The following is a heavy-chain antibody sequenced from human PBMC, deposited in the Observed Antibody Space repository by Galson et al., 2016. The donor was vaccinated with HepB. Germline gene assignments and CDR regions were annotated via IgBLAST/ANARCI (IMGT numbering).Heavy chain of an antibody. CDR3: ARALRDDFWRGYYSGNLYYYGMDV. CDR1: AFTFSNYW. CDR2: TNSDGSSA. Sequence: SLRLSCAASAFTFSNYWMYWVRQAPGKGLVWVSRTNSDGSSASYAESVKGRFTISRDNAKNTLYLQANSLRAEDTAVYYCARALRDDFWRGYYSGNLYYYGMDVWGQGTTVTVSS. D-gene: IGHD3-3*01. J-gene: IGHJ6*02. V-gene: IGHV3-74*01.